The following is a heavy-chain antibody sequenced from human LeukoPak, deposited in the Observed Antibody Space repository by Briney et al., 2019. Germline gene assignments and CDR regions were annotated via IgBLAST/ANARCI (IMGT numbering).Heavy chain of an antibody. D-gene: IGHD5-18*01. CDR1: AFTFDDYG. Sequence: GGSLRLSCAASAFTFDDYGMHCVRQAPGKGLEWVSGISWNSGSIGYADSVKGRFTISRDNAKNSLYLQMNSLRAEDTALYYCAKDAEPTYTYGKIDYWGQGTLVTVSS. J-gene: IGHJ4*02. V-gene: IGHV3-9*01. CDR2: ISWNSGSI. CDR3: AKDAEPTYTYGKIDY.